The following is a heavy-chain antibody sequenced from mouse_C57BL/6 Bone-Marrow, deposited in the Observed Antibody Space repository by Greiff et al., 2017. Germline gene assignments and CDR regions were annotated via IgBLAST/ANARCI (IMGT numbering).Heavy chain of an antibody. CDR2: IDPENGDT. CDR3: TNYYGSNWYLDV. Sequence: VQLQQSGAELVRPGASVKLSCKASGFNIKDDYMHWVKQRPEQGLEWIGWIDPENGDTEYATKFQGKATITANKASNTAYLQLSILTSEDTAVYYYTNYYGSNWYLDVWGTGTTVTVSS. CDR1: GFNIKDDY. D-gene: IGHD1-1*01. V-gene: IGHV14-4*01. J-gene: IGHJ1*03.